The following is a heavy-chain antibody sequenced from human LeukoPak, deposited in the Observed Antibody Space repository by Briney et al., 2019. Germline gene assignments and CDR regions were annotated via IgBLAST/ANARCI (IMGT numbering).Heavy chain of an antibody. V-gene: IGHV4-59*11. CDR1: GASISSHY. CDR2: IYYSGRT. Sequence: PSETLSLTCTVSGASISSHYSSWLRQPPGKGLEWIRYIYYSGRTTSNHSLRSRVTISVDTSKNQYSLNLSSVTAADTAVYYCARTAVGSYYYYYMDVWGKGTTVTVSS. J-gene: IGHJ6*03. D-gene: IGHD5-18*01. CDR3: ARTAVGSYYYYYMDV.